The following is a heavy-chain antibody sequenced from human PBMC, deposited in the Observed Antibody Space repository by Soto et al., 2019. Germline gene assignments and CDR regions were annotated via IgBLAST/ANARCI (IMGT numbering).Heavy chain of an antibody. CDR1: GFTFSSYG. Sequence: PGGSLRLSCAASGFTFSSYGMHWVRQAPGKGLEWAAVISYDGSNKYYADSVKGRFTISRDNSKNTLYLQMNSLRAEDTAVYYCAKDRGLRFLEWFPYGMDVWGQGTTVTSP. J-gene: IGHJ6*02. CDR2: ISYDGSNK. CDR3: AKDRGLRFLEWFPYGMDV. D-gene: IGHD3-3*01. V-gene: IGHV3-30*18.